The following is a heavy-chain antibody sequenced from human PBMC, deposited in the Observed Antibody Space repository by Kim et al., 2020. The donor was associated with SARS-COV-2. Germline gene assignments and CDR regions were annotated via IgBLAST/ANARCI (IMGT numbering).Heavy chain of an antibody. CDR2: INHSGST. Sequence: SETLSLTCAVYGGSFSGYYWSWIRQPPGKGLEWIGEINHSGSTNYNPSLKSRVTISVDTSKNQFSLKLSSVTAADTAVYYCAGNGSYKPLDYWGQGTLVTVSS. D-gene: IGHD1-26*01. V-gene: IGHV4-34*01. J-gene: IGHJ4*02. CDR1: GGSFSGYY. CDR3: AGNGSYKPLDY.